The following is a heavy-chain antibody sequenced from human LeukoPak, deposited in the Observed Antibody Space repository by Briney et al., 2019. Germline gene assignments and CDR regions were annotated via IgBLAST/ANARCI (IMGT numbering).Heavy chain of an antibody. CDR3: ARAAQDLHYYYGMDV. CDR2: ISSSGSTI. D-gene: IGHD2-15*01. Sequence: GGSLRLSCAASGFTFSDYYMSWIRQAPGKGLEWVSYISSSGSTIYYADSVKGRFTISRDNAKNSLYLQMNSLRAEDTVVYYCARAAQDLHYYYGMDVWGQGTTVTVSS. CDR1: GFTFSDYY. J-gene: IGHJ6*02. V-gene: IGHV3-11*01.